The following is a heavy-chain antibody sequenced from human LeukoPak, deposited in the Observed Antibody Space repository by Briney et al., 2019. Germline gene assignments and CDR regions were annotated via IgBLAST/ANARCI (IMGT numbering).Heavy chain of an antibody. Sequence: PSETLSLTCTVSGGSISSYYWSWIRQPPGKGLEWIGYIYYSGSTNYNPSLKSRVTISVDTSKNQFSLKLSSVTAADTAVYYCARETSQKGAHYMDVWGRGTTVTISS. CDR2: IYYSGST. CDR1: GGSISSYY. D-gene: IGHD3-16*01. J-gene: IGHJ6*03. CDR3: ARETSQKGAHYMDV. V-gene: IGHV4-59*01.